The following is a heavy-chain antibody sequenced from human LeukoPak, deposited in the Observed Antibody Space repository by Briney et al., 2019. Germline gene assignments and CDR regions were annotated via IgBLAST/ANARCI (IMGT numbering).Heavy chain of an antibody. CDR3: ARSVAGDGGYYLADDAFDI. D-gene: IGHD3-22*01. J-gene: IGHJ3*02. CDR1: GGSISSSSYY. CDR2: IYYSGST. Sequence: SETLSLTCTVSGGSISSSSYYWGWIRQPPGKGLEWIGSIYYSGSTYYNPSLKSRVTISVDTSKNQFFLKLSSVTAADTAVYYCARSVAGDGGYYLADDAFDIWGQGTMVTVSS. V-gene: IGHV4-39*07.